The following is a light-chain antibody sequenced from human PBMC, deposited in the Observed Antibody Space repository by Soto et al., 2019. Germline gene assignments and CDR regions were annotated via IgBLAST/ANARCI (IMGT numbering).Light chain of an antibody. CDR1: QSVSSY. V-gene: IGKV3-11*01. CDR3: QQRSNWPST. Sequence: EIVLTQSPVTLSLSPGERATLSCRASQSVSSYLAWYQQKPGQAPRLLIYDASNRATGIPARFSGSGSGTDFTLTISSLKPEDFAVYYCQQRSNWPSTFGGGTKVEIK. J-gene: IGKJ4*01. CDR2: DAS.